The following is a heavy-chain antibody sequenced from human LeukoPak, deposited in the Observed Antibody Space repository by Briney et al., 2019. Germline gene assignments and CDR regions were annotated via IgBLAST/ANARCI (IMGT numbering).Heavy chain of an antibody. D-gene: IGHD4-17*01. V-gene: IGHV3-21*01. Sequence: GGSLRLSCAASGFTFSSYSMNWVRQAPGKGLEWVSSISGSSSYIYYADSVKGRFTISRDNAKNSLYLQMNSLRAEDTAVYYCARRDHGDYGEEYWGQGTLVTVS. CDR1: GFTFSSYS. CDR3: ARRDHGDYGEEY. CDR2: ISGSSSYI. J-gene: IGHJ4*02.